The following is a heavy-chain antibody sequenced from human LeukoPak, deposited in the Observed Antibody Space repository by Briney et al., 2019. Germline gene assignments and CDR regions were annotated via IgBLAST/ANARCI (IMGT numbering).Heavy chain of an antibody. CDR3: ARAERGGGRYAYYFDY. CDR1: GFTFSSYE. Sequence: HAGGSLRLSCAASGFTFSSYEMDWVRQAPGKGLEWVSYIGSSGSTIYYADSVKGRFTISRDNAKNSLYLQMNSPRAEDTAVYYCARAERGGGRYAYYFDYWGQGTLVTVSS. J-gene: IGHJ4*02. D-gene: IGHD1-26*01. V-gene: IGHV3-48*03. CDR2: IGSSGSTI.